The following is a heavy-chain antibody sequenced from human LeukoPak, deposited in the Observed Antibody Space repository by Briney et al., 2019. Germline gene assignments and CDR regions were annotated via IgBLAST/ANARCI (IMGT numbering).Heavy chain of an antibody. D-gene: IGHD3-10*01. CDR2: IDDSGNA. V-gene: IGHV4-59*01. J-gene: IGHJ3*02. CDR1: GGSISRYY. Sequence: SETLSLTCTVSGGSISRYYWSWIRRPPGKGLEWIGYIDDSGNANYNPSLKSQVTISVDKSKNQFSLKLSFVTAADTAMYYCARSDYHNSGSHTVFDAFDIWGQGTRVTVSS. CDR3: ARSDYHNSGSHTVFDAFDI.